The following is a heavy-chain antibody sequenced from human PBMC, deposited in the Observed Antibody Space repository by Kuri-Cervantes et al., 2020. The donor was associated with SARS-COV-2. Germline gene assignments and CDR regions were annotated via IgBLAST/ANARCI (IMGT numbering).Heavy chain of an antibody. CDR1: GGSISSHY. D-gene: IGHD1-26*01. Sequence: SETLSLTCTVSGGSISSHYWSWIRQPPGKGLEWIGYIYYTGSTNYNPSLKSRVTISVDTSKNQFSLKLSSVTAADTAVYYCARGWYPVGATILYYFDYWGQGTLVTVSS. V-gene: IGHV4-59*11. CDR2: IYYTGST. CDR3: ARGWYPVGATILYYFDY. J-gene: IGHJ4*02.